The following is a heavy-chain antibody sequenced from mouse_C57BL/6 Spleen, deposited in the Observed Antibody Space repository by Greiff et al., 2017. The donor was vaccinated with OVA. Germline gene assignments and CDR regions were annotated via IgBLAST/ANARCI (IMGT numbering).Heavy chain of an antibody. Sequence: VQLQQSVAELVRPGASVKLSCTASGFTIKNTYMHWVKQRPEQGLEWIGRIDPANGNTKYAPKFQGKATITADTSSNTAYLQLSSLTSEDTAIYYCAREGKTAQVLFADWGQGTLVTVSA. CDR1: GFTIKNTY. V-gene: IGHV14-3*01. CDR2: IDPANGNT. D-gene: IGHD3-2*02. CDR3: AREGKTAQVLFAD. J-gene: IGHJ3*01.